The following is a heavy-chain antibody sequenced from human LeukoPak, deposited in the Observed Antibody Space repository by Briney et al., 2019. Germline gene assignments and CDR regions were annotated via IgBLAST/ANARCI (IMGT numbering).Heavy chain of an antibody. D-gene: IGHD1-14*01. V-gene: IGHV3-53*01. Sequence: PGGSLRLSCAASGFTFSSYSMNWVRQAPGKGLEWVSVIYSGGSTYYPDSVKGRLTISRDNSKNTLYLQMNSLRAEDTAVYFCASGIPSDYWGQGTLVTVSS. CDR1: GFTFSSYS. CDR2: IYSGGST. J-gene: IGHJ4*02. CDR3: ASGIPSDY.